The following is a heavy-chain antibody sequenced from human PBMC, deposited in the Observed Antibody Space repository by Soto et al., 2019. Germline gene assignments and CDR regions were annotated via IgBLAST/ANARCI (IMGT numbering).Heavy chain of an antibody. CDR3: ARGIAARPTLRSYYYYGMDV. D-gene: IGHD6-6*01. CDR1: GGTFSSYA. Sequence: SVKVSCKASGGTFSSYAISWVRQAPGQGLEWMGGIIPIFGTANYAQKFQGRVTITADESTSTAYMELSSLRSEDTAVYYCARGIAARPTLRSYYYYGMDVWGQGTTVTVSS. J-gene: IGHJ6*02. V-gene: IGHV1-69*13. CDR2: IIPIFGTA.